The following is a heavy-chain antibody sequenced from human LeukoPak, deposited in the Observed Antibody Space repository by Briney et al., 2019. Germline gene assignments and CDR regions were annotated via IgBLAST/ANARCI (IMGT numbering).Heavy chain of an antibody. CDR3: ANAAYGSGTYYNIIFDY. CDR1: GFTFSIYA. D-gene: IGHD3-10*01. V-gene: IGHV3-23*01. Sequence: GGSLRLSCAASGFTFSIYAMSWVRQAPGKGLEWVSAISGSGGSTYYADSVKGRFTISRDNSKNTLYLQMNSLGAEDTAVYYCANAAYGSGTYYNIIFDYWGQGTLVTVSS. CDR2: ISGSGGST. J-gene: IGHJ4*02.